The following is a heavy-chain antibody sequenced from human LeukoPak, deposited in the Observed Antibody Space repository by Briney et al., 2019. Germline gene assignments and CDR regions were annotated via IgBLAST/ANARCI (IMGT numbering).Heavy chain of an antibody. CDR3: AREGFCSSTSCGIAP. J-gene: IGHJ5*02. Sequence: ASVKVSCKASGYTFTGYYMHWVRQAPGQGLEWMGRINPNRGGTNYAQKFQGRVTMTRDTSISTAYMELSRLRSDDTAVYYCAREGFCSSTSCGIAPWGQGTLVTVSS. D-gene: IGHD2-2*01. CDR1: GYTFTGYY. V-gene: IGHV1-2*06. CDR2: INPNRGGT.